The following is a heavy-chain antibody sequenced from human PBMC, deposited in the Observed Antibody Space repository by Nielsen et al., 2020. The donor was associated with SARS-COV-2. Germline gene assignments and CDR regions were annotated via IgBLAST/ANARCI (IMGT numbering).Heavy chain of an antibody. Sequence: GSLRLSCTVSGGSISSSSYYWGWIRQPPGKGLEWIGSIYYSGSTYYNPSLKSRVTISVDTSKNQFSLKLSSVTAADTAVYYCARARRGAAPYYYYYYGMDVWGQGTTVTVSS. CDR3: ARARRGAAPYYYYYYGMDV. D-gene: IGHD6-6*01. V-gene: IGHV4-39*07. CDR1: GGSISSSSYY. J-gene: IGHJ6*02. CDR2: IYYSGST.